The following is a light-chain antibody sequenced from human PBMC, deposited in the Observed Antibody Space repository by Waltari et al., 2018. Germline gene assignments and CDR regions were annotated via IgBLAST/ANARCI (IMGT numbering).Light chain of an antibody. Sequence: DILMTQSPSTLSASVGHRVTITCRASQSISGWLAWYQQQPGKAPKILISDVSSLESGGPSRFSGSGSGTKFTLTISSLQPDDFATYYCQHYSSYLVTFGEGTKVEI. CDR2: DVS. CDR3: QHYSSYLVT. V-gene: IGKV1-5*01. CDR1: QSISGW. J-gene: IGKJ4*01.